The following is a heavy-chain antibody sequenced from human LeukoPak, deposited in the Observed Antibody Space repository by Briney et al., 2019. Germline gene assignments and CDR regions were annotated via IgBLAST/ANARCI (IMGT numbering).Heavy chain of an antibody. CDR2: INWNGGST. CDR1: GFTFDDYG. CDR3: ARGRSGSYQEGFDY. J-gene: IGHJ4*02. Sequence: GGSLRLSCAACGFTFDDYGMSWVRQAPGKGLEWVSGINWNGGSTGYADSVKGRFTISRDNAKNSLYLQMNSLRAEDTALYYCARGRSGSYQEGFDYWGQGTLVTVSS. V-gene: IGHV3-20*04. D-gene: IGHD1-26*01.